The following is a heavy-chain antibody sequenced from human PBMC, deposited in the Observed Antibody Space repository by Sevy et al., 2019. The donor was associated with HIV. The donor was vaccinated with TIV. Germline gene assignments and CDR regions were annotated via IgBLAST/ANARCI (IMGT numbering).Heavy chain of an antibody. CDR2: ISDSGIT. J-gene: IGHJ3*02. CDR3: TRDHWYDTSGFWIDAYDI. CDR1: GGSVSTYF. V-gene: IGHV4-59*02. Sequence: SETLSLTCTISGGSVSTYFWSWIQQPPGKGLEWIGRISDSGITDNNPSLGSRVIISLDTSKNQFSLKLRSVTAADTAFYYCTRDHWYDTSGFWIDAYDIWGQGRRVTVSS. D-gene: IGHD3-22*01.